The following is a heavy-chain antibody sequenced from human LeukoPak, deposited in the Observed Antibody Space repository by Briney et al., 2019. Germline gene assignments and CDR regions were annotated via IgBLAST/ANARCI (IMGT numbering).Heavy chain of an antibody. V-gene: IGHV4-34*01. Sequence: PSETRSLTCAVYGGSFSGYYWSWIRQPPGKGLEWIGEINHSGSTNYNPSLKSRVTILVDTSKNQFSLKLSSVTAADTAVYYCARGPRITIFGVVRGPYYFDYWGQGTLVTVSS. J-gene: IGHJ4*02. CDR1: GGSFSGYY. CDR3: ARGPRITIFGVVRGPYYFDY. CDR2: INHSGST. D-gene: IGHD3-3*01.